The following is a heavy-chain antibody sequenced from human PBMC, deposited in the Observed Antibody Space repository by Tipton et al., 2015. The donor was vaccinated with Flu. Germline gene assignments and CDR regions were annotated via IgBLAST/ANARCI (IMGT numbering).Heavy chain of an antibody. V-gene: IGHV4-38-2*01. Sequence: TLSLTCSVSGDSVGSPYFWGWIRQPPGKGLEWIGNVHQTGTTYYNPSLRSRVTIAVDRPKNQLPLRLTSVTAADTAVYYCARRDYSTYVSEPKNWFDPWGQGTLVTVSS. CDR1: GDSVGSPYF. J-gene: IGHJ5*02. D-gene: IGHD4-11*01. CDR2: VHQTGTT. CDR3: ARRDYSTYVSEPKNWFDP.